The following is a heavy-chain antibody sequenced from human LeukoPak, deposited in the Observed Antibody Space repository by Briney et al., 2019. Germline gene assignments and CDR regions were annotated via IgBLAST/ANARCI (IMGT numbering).Heavy chain of an antibody. CDR1: GFTFSGYW. J-gene: IGHJ4*02. V-gene: IGHV3-74*03. D-gene: IGHD3-10*01. Sequence: GGSLRLACAASGFTFSGYWMHWVRQAPGKGLVWVSRTNPDGSTTTYADSVKGRFTISRDSAKNTLYLQMNSLRAEDTALYYCARETPRGGRYYFDYWGQGALVTVSS. CDR2: TNPDGSTT. CDR3: ARETPRGGRYYFDY.